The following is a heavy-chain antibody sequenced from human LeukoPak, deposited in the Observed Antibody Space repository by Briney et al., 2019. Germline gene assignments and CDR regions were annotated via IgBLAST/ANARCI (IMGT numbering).Heavy chain of an antibody. CDR2: IYPGDSDT. CDR3: ARRFFKVDYYDSSGYYSPFDY. CDR1: GYSFTSYW. J-gene: IGHJ4*02. Sequence: PGESLKISCKGSGYSFTSYWIGWVRQMPGKGLEWMGIIYPGDSDTRYSPSFQGQVTISADKSISTAYLQWSSLKASDTAMYYCARRFFKVDYYDSSGYYSPFDYWGQGTLVTVSS. V-gene: IGHV5-51*03. D-gene: IGHD3-22*01.